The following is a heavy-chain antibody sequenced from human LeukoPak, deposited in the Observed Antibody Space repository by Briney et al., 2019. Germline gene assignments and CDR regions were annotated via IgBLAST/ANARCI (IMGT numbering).Heavy chain of an antibody. V-gene: IGHV3-21*01. Sequence: GGSLRLSCAASGFTFSSYSMNWVRQAPGKGLEWVSSISSSSSYIYYADSVKGRFTISRDNAKNSLYLQMNSLRAEDTAVYYCASAHDYGDYFDYWGQGTLVTVSS. CDR2: ISSSSSYI. CDR1: GFTFSSYS. D-gene: IGHD4-17*01. J-gene: IGHJ4*02. CDR3: ASAHDYGDYFDY.